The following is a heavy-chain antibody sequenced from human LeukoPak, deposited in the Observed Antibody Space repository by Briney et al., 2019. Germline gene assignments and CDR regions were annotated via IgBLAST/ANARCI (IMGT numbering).Heavy chain of an antibody. CDR1: GFTSSSYA. D-gene: IGHD1-26*01. CDR3: AKDMLYEGATEDPNWFDP. J-gene: IGHJ5*02. Sequence: GGSLRLSCAASGFTSSSYAMSWVRQAPGKGLEWVSAISGSGGSTYYADSVKGRFTISRDNSKNTLYLQMNSLRAEDTAVYYCAKDMLYEGATEDPNWFDPWGQGTLVTVSS. V-gene: IGHV3-23*01. CDR2: ISGSGGST.